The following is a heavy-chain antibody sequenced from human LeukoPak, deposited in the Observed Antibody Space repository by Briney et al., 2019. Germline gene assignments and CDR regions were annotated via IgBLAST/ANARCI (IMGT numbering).Heavy chain of an antibody. Sequence: PSETLSLTCTVSNYSISSGYYWDWIRQPPGKGLEWIGSIYYSGTTFYNPSLRSRVTISVDTSKNQFSLKLSSVTAADTAVYYCARDMVRGVILHWGQGTLVTVSS. CDR1: NYSISSGYY. J-gene: IGHJ4*02. CDR3: ARDMVRGVILH. D-gene: IGHD3-10*01. V-gene: IGHV4-38-2*02. CDR2: IYYSGTT.